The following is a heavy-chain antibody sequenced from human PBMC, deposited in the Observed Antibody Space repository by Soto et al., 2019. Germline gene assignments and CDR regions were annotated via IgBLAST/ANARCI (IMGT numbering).Heavy chain of an antibody. V-gene: IGHV1-69*13. CDR2: IIPIFGTA. CDR1: GGTFSSYA. Sequence: SVKVSCKASGGTFSSYAISWVRQAPGQGLEWMGGIIPIFGTANYAQKFQGRVTITADESTSTAYMELRSLRSDDTAVYYCARVPGYYDSSGYWWFDPWGQGTLVTVSS. D-gene: IGHD3-22*01. J-gene: IGHJ5*02. CDR3: ARVPGYYDSSGYWWFDP.